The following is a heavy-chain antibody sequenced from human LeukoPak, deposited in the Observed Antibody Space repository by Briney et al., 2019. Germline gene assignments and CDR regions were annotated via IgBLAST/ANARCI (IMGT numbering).Heavy chain of an antibody. Sequence: PSETLSLTCTVSGGSVSSGSYYWSWIRQPPGKGLEWIGYIYYSGSTNYSPSLKSRVTISVDTSKKQFSLKLSSVTAADTAVYYCVTYYFDSSGPKKNYWGQGTLVTVSS. J-gene: IGHJ4*02. CDR1: GGSVSSGSYY. V-gene: IGHV4-61*01. CDR3: VTYYFDSSGPKKNY. D-gene: IGHD3-22*01. CDR2: IYYSGST.